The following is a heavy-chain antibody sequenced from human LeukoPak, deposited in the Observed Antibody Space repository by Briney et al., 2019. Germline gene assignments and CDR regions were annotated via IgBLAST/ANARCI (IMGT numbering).Heavy chain of an antibody. J-gene: IGHJ4*02. V-gene: IGHV4-59*08. CDR1: GVSISSYY. Sequence: PSETLSLTCTVSGVSISSYYWSWIRQPPGKGLEWIGYIYYSGSTDYNPSLKNRVTISVDTSKNQFSLKLSSVTAADTAVYYCGRSSTMVRGVMDYWGQGTLVTVSS. CDR2: IYYSGST. D-gene: IGHD3-10*01. CDR3: GRSSTMVRGVMDY.